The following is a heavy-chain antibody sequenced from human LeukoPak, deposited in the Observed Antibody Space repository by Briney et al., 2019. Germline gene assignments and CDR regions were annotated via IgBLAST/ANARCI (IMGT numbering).Heavy chain of an antibody. CDR2: ISYDGSNK. D-gene: IGHD4-17*01. CDR1: GFTFSSYA. V-gene: IGHV3-30-3*01. CDR3: ERDAVYGD. Sequence: PGGSLRLSCAASGFTFSSYAMHWVRQAPVKGLEWVAVISYDGSNKYYADSVKGRFTISRDNSKNTLYLQMNSLRAEDTAVYYCERDAVYGDWGQGTLVTVSS. J-gene: IGHJ4*02.